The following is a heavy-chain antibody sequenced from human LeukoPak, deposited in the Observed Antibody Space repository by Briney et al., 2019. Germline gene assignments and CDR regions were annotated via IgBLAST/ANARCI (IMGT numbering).Heavy chain of an antibody. J-gene: IGHJ4*02. V-gene: IGHV4-59*01. CDR1: GASTTSYY. CDR3: ARAGDLHYYGSGSYDY. Sequence: SETLSLTCGVSGASTTSYYWNWIRQAPGKGLEWIGYIYSDGTTSYSPSLRSRVTISIDTSRNQFSLKLSSVTAADTAVYYCARAGDLHYYGSGSYDYWGQGTLVTVSS. D-gene: IGHD3-10*01. CDR2: IYSDGTT.